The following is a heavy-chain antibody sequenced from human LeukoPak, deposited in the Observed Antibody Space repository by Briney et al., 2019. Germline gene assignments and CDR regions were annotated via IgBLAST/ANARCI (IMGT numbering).Heavy chain of an antibody. Sequence: PSETLSLTCTASGGSISSYYWSWIRQPPGKGLEWIGYIYYSGSTNYNPSLKSRVTISVDTSKNQFSLKLSSVTAAGTAVYYCARTTIYPYYYYGMDVWGQGTTVTVSS. CDR3: ARTTIYPYYYYGMDV. J-gene: IGHJ6*02. V-gene: IGHV4-59*01. CDR2: IYYSGST. D-gene: IGHD5-24*01. CDR1: GGSISSYY.